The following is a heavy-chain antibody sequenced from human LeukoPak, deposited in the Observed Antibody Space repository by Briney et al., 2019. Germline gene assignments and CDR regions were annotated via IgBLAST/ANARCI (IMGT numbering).Heavy chain of an antibody. V-gene: IGHV1-2*02. D-gene: IGHD1-14*01. J-gene: IGHJ4*02. CDR2: INPNSGGT. CDR1: GYTFTGYY. CDR3: ARAKSGRGNLFYY. Sequence: ASVKVSCKASGYTFTGYYMHWVRQAPGQGLEWMGWINPNSGGTNYAQKFQGRVTMTRDTSISTAYMELSRLRSDDTAVYYCARAKSGRGNLFYYWGQGTLVTVSS.